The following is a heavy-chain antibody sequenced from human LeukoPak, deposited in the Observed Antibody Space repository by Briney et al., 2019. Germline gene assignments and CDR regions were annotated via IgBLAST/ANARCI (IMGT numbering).Heavy chain of an antibody. CDR3: AREMAHISGRAFDI. Sequence: GGSLRLSCAASGFTFSSYWMPWVRQTPGEGLVWVSRSISDDSSTTYADSVKGRFSISRDNAKNTLYLQMNSLRVEDTAVYYCAREMAHISGRAFDIWGQGIKVTVSS. CDR2: SISDDSST. V-gene: IGHV3-74*01. CDR1: GFTFSSYW. J-gene: IGHJ3*02. D-gene: IGHD1-26*01.